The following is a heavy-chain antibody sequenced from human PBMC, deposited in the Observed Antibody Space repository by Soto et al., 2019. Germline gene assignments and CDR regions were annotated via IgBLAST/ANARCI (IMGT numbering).Heavy chain of an antibody. D-gene: IGHD6-13*01. Sequence: QVQLQESGPGLVKPSETLSLTCTVSGGSISSYYWSWIRQPPGKGLEWIGYIYYSGSTNYNPSLKSRVTISVDTSKNQFSLKLSSVTAADTAVYYCARLWIAAAGGYMDVWGKGTTVTVSS. CDR1: GGSISSYY. J-gene: IGHJ6*03. CDR3: ARLWIAAAGGYMDV. CDR2: IYYSGST. V-gene: IGHV4-59*08.